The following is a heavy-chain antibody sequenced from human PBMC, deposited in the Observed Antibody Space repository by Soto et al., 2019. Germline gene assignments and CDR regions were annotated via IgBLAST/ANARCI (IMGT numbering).Heavy chain of an antibody. CDR3: ARDGGGESSGSAHYYYYGMDV. J-gene: IGHJ6*02. Sequence: EVQLVESGGGLAQPGGSLRLSCAASGFTFTTYSMNWVRQAPGKGLEWVSYIGTSSNVIYYADSVKGRFTISSDNAQKTLYLQMNSLRDEDSAIYYCARDGGGESSGSAHYYYYGMDVWGQATAVAVS. D-gene: IGHD6-19*01. CDR1: GFTFTTYS. CDR2: IGTSSNVI. V-gene: IGHV3-48*02.